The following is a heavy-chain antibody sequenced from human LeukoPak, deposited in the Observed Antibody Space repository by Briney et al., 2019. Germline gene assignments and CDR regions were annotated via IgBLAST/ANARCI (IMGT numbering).Heavy chain of an antibody. CDR2: ISSGGSSA. J-gene: IGHJ4*02. CDR1: GFTFNSYA. D-gene: IGHD4-17*01. Sequence: GGSLRLSCVASGFTFNSYAMSWVLQAPGKGLEWVSGISSGGSSAYYADSVKGRFTISRDNSKNTLYLRMNSLRAEDTALYYCAKALPTAYDFDYWGQGILVTVSS. CDR3: AKALPTAYDFDY. V-gene: IGHV3-23*01.